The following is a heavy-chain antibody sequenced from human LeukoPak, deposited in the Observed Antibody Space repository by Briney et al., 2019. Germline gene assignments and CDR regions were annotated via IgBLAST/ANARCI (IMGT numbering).Heavy chain of an antibody. CDR2: IYPGDSDT. V-gene: IGHV5-51*01. J-gene: IGHJ4*02. Sequence: PGESLKISCRGSGYSFNTYWIGWVRQMPGKGLEWMGIIYPGDSDTRYSPSFQGQVTMSTDKSINTAYLQWSSLKASDTAMYYCARRQGCSSTSCPPDYWGQGTLVTVSS. CDR3: ARRQGCSSTSCPPDY. CDR1: GYSFNTYW. D-gene: IGHD2-2*01.